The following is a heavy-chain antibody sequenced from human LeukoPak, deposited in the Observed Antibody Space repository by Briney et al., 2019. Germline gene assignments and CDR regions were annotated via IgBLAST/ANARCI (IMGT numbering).Heavy chain of an antibody. CDR3: AKALGPAMVRGVLHY. CDR2: IKQDGSEK. V-gene: IGHV3-7*01. CDR1: GFTFSSYW. D-gene: IGHD3-10*01. J-gene: IGHJ4*02. Sequence: LPGRSLRLSCAASGFTFSSYWMSWVRQAPGKGLEWVANIKQDGSEKYYVDSVKGRFTISRDNAKNTLYLQMNSLRAEDTAVYYCAKALGPAMVRGVLHYWGQGTLVTVSS.